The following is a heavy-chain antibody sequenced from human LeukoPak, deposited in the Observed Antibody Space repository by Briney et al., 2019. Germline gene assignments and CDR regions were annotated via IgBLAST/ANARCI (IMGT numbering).Heavy chain of an antibody. CDR3: AREARITIFGMVRRNWFDP. Sequence: ASVKVSCKASGYTFTSYGISWVRQAPGQGVEWMGWISAYNGNTNYAQKLQGRVTMTTDTSTSTAYMELRSLRSDDTAVYYCAREARITIFGMVRRNWFDPWGQGTLVTVSS. D-gene: IGHD3-3*01. J-gene: IGHJ5*02. CDR2: ISAYNGNT. CDR1: GYTFTSYG. V-gene: IGHV1-18*01.